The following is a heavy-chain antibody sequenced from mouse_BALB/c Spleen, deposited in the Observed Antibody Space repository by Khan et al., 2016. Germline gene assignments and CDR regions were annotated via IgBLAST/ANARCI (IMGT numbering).Heavy chain of an antibody. CDR3: ARSIMAN. CDR2: ISYSGST. CDR1: GYSITSDYA. J-gene: IGHJ2*01. Sequence: EVELVESGPGLVKPSQSLSLTCTVTGYSITSDYAWNWIRQFPGNKLEWMGYISYSGSTSYNPSPNSRISITRDTSKNQFFLQLNSVTTEDTATYYCARSIMANWGQGTTLTVSS. V-gene: IGHV3-2*02.